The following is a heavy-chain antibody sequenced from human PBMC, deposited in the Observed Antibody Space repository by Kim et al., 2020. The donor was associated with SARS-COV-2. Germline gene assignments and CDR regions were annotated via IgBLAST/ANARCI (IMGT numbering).Heavy chain of an antibody. Sequence: YAASVKGRFTISRDNSKNTLYLQMNSLRAEDTAVYYCARDLYSDTAMDYWGQVTLVTVSS. J-gene: IGHJ4*02. D-gene: IGHD5-18*01. V-gene: IGHV3-33*01. CDR3: ARDLYSDTAMDY.